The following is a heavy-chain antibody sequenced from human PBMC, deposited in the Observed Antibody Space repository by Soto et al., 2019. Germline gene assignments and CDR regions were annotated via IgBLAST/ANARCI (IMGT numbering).Heavy chain of an antibody. D-gene: IGHD3-3*01. V-gene: IGHV4-59*01. CDR2: VYYSGST. Sequence: SETLSLTCSVSGGSISNYYWSWIRQPPGKGLEWIGYVYYSGSTNYNPSLKSRVTISVDTSKNQFSLKLSSVTAADTAVYYCASYNFGVFFDYWGQGTLSPSPQ. CDR3: ASYNFGVFFDY. J-gene: IGHJ4*02. CDR1: GGSISNYY.